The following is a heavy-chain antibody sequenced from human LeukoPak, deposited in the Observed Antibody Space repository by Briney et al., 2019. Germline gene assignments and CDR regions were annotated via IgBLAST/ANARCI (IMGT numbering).Heavy chain of an antibody. J-gene: IGHJ4*02. Sequence: GGSLRLSCAASGFTFSSYSMNWVRQAPGKGLEWVSSISSSSSYIYYADSVKGRFTISRDNAKNSLYLQMNSLRAEDTAVYYCARAVGIAVAGTDYWGQGTLVTVSS. D-gene: IGHD6-19*01. V-gene: IGHV3-21*01. CDR3: ARAVGIAVAGTDY. CDR1: GFTFSSYS. CDR2: ISSSSSYI.